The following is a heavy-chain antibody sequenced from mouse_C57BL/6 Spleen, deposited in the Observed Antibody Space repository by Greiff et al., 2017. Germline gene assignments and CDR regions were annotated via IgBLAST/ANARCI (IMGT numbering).Heavy chain of an antibody. CDR1: GYTFTSYW. CDR2: IYPGSGST. Sequence: VQLQQPGAELVKPGASVKMSCKASGYTFTSYWITWVKQRPGQGLEWIGDIYPGSGSTNYNEKFKSKATLTVDTSSSTAYMQLSSLTSEDSAVYYCAKRGFITTLVFDYWGQGTTLTVSS. D-gene: IGHD1-1*01. CDR3: AKRGFITTLVFDY. J-gene: IGHJ2*01. V-gene: IGHV1-55*01.